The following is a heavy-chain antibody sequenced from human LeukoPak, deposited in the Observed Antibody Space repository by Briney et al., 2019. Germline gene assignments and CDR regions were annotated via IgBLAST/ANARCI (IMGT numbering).Heavy chain of an antibody. CDR3: ARGSARWFDP. Sequence: GGSLRLSCAASGFTFSDSYMSWIRQAAGKGLEWISYISSTSSHTNYADSVKGRFTISRDNAKRSLYLQMNSLRAEDTAVYYFARGSARWFDPWGQGPLVTVSS. CDR2: ISSTSSHT. J-gene: IGHJ5*02. V-gene: IGHV3-11*05. CDR1: GFTFSDSY.